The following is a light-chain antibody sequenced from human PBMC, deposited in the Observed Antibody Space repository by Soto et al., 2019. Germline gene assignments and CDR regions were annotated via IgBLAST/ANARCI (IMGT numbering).Light chain of an antibody. CDR2: KAS. Sequence: DVVMTQSPLSLPVALGQPAAISCRSSQSLVFSDGNSYLNWFQQRPGQSPRHLIYKASNRDPGVPDRFSGSGSGTDFTLKITRVEAEDVGVYYCMQGTHWPWTFGQGTKVEIK. CDR3: MQGTHWPWT. J-gene: IGKJ1*01. V-gene: IGKV2-30*01. CDR1: QSLVFSDGNSY.